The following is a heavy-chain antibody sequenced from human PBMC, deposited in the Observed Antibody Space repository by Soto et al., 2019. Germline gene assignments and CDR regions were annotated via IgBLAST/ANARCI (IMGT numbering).Heavy chain of an antibody. V-gene: IGHV4-59*12. D-gene: IGHD6-13*01. Sequence: SETLSLTCTFSGGSFSPNYWSWIRQSPGKGLEWVGYIYYGGTTSYNPSLKSRVTISLETSKSQFSLRLTSVTAADTAVYYCARDFSSSWYLSSYYYGMDVCGQGTTVT. J-gene: IGHJ6*02. CDR1: GGSFSPNY. CDR2: IYYGGTT. CDR3: ARDFSSSWYLSSYYYGMDV.